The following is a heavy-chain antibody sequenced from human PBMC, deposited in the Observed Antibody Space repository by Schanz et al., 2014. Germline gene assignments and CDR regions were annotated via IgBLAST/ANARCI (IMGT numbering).Heavy chain of an antibody. CDR1: GGSFSGYY. J-gene: IGHJ3*02. Sequence: QVQLQQWGAGVLKPSETLSLTCAVYGGSFSGYYWSWIRQPPGKGLEWIGEINHSGSTNYNPSLKSRVTISEDTSKTQFSLKLSSVTAADTAVYYCARWDQLLSGRDGFDIWGQGTLVTVSS. V-gene: IGHV4-34*01. D-gene: IGHD2-2*01. CDR3: ARWDQLLSGRDGFDI. CDR2: INHSGST.